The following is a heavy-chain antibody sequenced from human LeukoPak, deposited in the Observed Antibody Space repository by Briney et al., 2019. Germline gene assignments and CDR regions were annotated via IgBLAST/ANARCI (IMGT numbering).Heavy chain of an antibody. D-gene: IGHD6-19*01. Sequence: GGSLRLSCAASGFTFSTYNMNWVRRAPGKGLEWVSSISRSSSDIYYADSVKGRFTISRDNAKNSLYLQMNSLRAEDTAVYYCTRAYSSGWSAFDIWGQGTMVTVSS. CDR3: TRAYSSGWSAFDI. J-gene: IGHJ3*02. CDR2: ISRSSSDI. CDR1: GFTFSTYN. V-gene: IGHV3-21*01.